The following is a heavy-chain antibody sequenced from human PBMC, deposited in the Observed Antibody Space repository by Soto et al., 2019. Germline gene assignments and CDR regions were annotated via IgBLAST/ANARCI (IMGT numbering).Heavy chain of an antibody. CDR3: ASYTKGDYFDY. CDR1: GGSINISDYN. CDR2: IYHSGKT. Sequence: SETLSLTCTVSGGSINISDYNWSCIRQPPGKGLEWIGYIYHSGKTYYNPSLKSRLTISVDTSKNQFSLNLSSVTAADTAVYYCASYTKGDYFDYWGQGTLVTVSS. J-gene: IGHJ4*02. D-gene: IGHD4-4*01. V-gene: IGHV4-30-4*01.